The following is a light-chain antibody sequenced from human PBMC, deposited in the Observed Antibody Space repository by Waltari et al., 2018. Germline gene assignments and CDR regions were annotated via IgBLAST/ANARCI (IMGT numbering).Light chain of an antibody. CDR2: EVT. J-gene: IGLJ3*02. CDR1: VGSYNV. V-gene: IGLV2-23*02. CDR3: CSYAGSSTWV. Sequence: QSALTQPASVSGSPGQSITISCTDVGSYNVVSWYQQYPGKAPKRMVYEVTMRPSGVSTGCSGSKSGNTASLTISGLQGEDEADYYCCSYAGSSTWVFGGGTKVTVL.